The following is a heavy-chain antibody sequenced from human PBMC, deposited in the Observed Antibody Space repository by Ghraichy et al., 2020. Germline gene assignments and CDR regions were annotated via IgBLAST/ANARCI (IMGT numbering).Heavy chain of an antibody. CDR1: GDSISSGGYY. Sequence: SETLSLTCTVSGDSISSGGYYWTWVRQPPGKGLEWIGSIYYTGNTYYNPSLRSRLTITVETSKNLFSLKLTSVTAADTAIYYCARAERYGGPDYWGLGTLVTVSS. V-gene: IGHV4-31*03. CDR2: IYYTGNT. J-gene: IGHJ4*02. CDR3: ARAERYGGPDY. D-gene: IGHD4-23*01.